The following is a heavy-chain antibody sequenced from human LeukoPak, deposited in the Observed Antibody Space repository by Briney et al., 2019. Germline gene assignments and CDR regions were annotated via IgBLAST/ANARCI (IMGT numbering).Heavy chain of an antibody. J-gene: IGHJ4*02. CDR1: GFTFSSYG. V-gene: IGHV3-33*01. D-gene: IGHD6-13*01. CDR3: ARGPFYSSSSVFDY. CDR2: IWYDGSNK. Sequence: PGGSLRLSCAASGFTFSSYGMHWVRQAPGKGLEWVAVIWYDGSNKYYADSVKGRFTISRDNSKNTLYLQMNSLRAEDTAVYYCARGPFYSSSSVFDYWGQGTLVTVSS.